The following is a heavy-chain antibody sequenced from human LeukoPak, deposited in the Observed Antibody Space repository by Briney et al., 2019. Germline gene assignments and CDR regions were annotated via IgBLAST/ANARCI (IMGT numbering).Heavy chain of an antibody. Sequence: SVKVSCKASGGTFSSYAIRWVRQAPGQGLEWMGRIIPIFGTANYAQKFQGRVTITTDESTSTAYMELSSLRSEDTAVYYCAREWNNWFDPWGQGTLVTVSS. CDR3: AREWNNWFDP. CDR1: GGTFSSYA. V-gene: IGHV1-69*05. D-gene: IGHD1-1*01. CDR2: IIPIFGTA. J-gene: IGHJ5*02.